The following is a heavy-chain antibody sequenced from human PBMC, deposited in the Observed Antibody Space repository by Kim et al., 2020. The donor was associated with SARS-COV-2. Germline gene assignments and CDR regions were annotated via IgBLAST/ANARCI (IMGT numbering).Heavy chain of an antibody. J-gene: IGHJ6*02. CDR2: ISYDGSNK. CDR1: GFTFSSYG. CDR3: AKVRGGYRDYYYCGMDV. Sequence: GGSLRLSCAASGFTFSSYGMHWVRQAPGKGLEWVAVISYDGSNKYYADSVKGRFTISRDNSKNTLYLQMNSLRAEDTAVYYCAKVRGGYRDYYYCGMDVWGQGTTGTVS. D-gene: IGHD5-12*01. V-gene: IGHV3-30*18.